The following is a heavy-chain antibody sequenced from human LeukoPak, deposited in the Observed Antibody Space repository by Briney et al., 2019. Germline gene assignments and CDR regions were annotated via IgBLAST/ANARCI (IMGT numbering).Heavy chain of an antibody. CDR1: GFTFSSYA. CDR2: ISGSGGGT. Sequence: GXXXRLSCXASGFTFSSYAMSWVRQAPEKGLEWVSTISGSGGGTYYADSVKGRFTISRDDSKNTLYLQMNSLRAEDTAVYYCAKDLGRYRNNYFDYWGQGTLVTXXS. J-gene: IGHJ4*02. CDR3: AKDLGRYRNNYFDY. D-gene: IGHD1-26*01. V-gene: IGHV3-23*01.